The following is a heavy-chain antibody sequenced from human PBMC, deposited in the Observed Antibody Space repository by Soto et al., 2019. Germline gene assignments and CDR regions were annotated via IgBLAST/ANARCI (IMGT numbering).Heavy chain of an antibody. D-gene: IGHD6-19*01. V-gene: IGHV4-39*01. CDR1: GGSINSSSYF. J-gene: IGHJ5*02. CDR3: ARHYSSGSRNWFDP. CDR2: IYYSGST. Sequence: ETLSLTCSVAGGSINSSSYFWGWVRQPPGKGLEWIGSIYYSGSTYYNPSLRSRVTISVDASKNQFSLKLSSVTAADTAVFYCARHYSSGSRNWFDPWGQGTLVTVS.